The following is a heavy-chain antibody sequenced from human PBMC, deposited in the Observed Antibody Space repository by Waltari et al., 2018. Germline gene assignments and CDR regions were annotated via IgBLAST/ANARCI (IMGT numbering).Heavy chain of an antibody. CDR1: GYTFADYY. CDR2: IDPEDGET. J-gene: IGHJ4*02. Sequence: EVQLVQSGAEVKKPGATVKISCKASGYTFADYYIHWVQQAPGKGLEWMGRIDPEDGETIYAEKFQGRVTITADTSTDTAYMELSSLRSEDTAMYYCAGRDYYLAHWGQGTLVTVSS. CDR3: AGRDYYLAH. V-gene: IGHV1-69-2*01.